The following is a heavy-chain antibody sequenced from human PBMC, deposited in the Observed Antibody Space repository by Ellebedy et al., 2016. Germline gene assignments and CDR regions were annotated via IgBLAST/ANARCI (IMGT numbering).Heavy chain of an antibody. CDR3: ARDLVTMALRFYYFGMGV. CDR2: ISWNSVAI. D-gene: IGHD3-10*01. J-gene: IGHJ6*02. CDR1: GFTFDDYA. V-gene: IGHV3-9*01. Sequence: GGSLRLXXTTSGFTFDDYAMHWVRQTPGKGLEWVSGISWNSVAIGYADSVKGRFTISRDNAKNSLDLQMDSLRAEDTAVYYCARDLVTMALRFYYFGMGVWGQGTTVTVSS.